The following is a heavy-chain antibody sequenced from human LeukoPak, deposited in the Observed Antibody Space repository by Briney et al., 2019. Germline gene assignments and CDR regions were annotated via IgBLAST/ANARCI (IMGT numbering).Heavy chain of an antibody. CDR3: AREGGPYRPLDY. V-gene: IGHV4-4*02. CDR1: GGSITNTNY. J-gene: IGHJ4*02. CDR2: ANLQGST. Sequence: KASETLSLTCGVSGGSITNTNYWTWVRQPPGKGLEWIGEANLQGSTNYNPSLMGRVAIAVDTSENHISLQLTSVTAADTAVYYCAREGGPYRPLDYSGQGTLVTVSS.